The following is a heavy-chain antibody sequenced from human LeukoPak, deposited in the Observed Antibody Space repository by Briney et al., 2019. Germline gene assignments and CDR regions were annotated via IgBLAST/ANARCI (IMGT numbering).Heavy chain of an antibody. CDR2: IYYNGST. V-gene: IGHV4-30-4*02. CDR1: GGSISSGDYY. CDR3: ARGRLWFGESFDY. D-gene: IGHD3-10*01. Sequence: PSETLSLTCTVSGGSISSGDYYWSWIRQPPGKGLEWIGYIYYNGSTYYNPSLKSRVTISVATSKNQFSLKLSSVTAADTAVYYCARGRLWFGESFDYWGQGTLVTVSS. J-gene: IGHJ4*02.